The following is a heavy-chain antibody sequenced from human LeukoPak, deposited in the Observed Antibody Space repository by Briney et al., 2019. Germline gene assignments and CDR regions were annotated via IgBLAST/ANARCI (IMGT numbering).Heavy chain of an antibody. J-gene: IGHJ4*02. CDR2: ISFDETKK. CDR1: GFSFSKYA. D-gene: IGHD3-16*02. CDR3: ARMKVIKGASLDY. Sequence: GGPLRLSCAASGFSFSKYAMHWVRQSPGKGLEWVAVISFDETKKYYADSVKGRFTISRDNFNNTLFLQINSLKTEDTAVYFCARMKVIKGASLDYWGQGSLVSVSS. V-gene: IGHV3-30-3*01.